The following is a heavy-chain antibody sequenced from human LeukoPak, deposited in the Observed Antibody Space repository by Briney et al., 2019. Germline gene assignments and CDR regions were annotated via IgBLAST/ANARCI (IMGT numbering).Heavy chain of an antibody. CDR3: ARSIAARRVHPYYYYMDV. Sequence: SVKVSCKASGGTFSSYAISWVRQAPGQGLEWMGGIIPIFGTANYAQKFQGRVTITTDESTSTAYMELSSLRSEDTAVYYCARSIAARRVHPYYYYMDVWGKGTTVTVSS. CDR2: IIPIFGTA. J-gene: IGHJ6*03. V-gene: IGHV1-69*05. D-gene: IGHD6-6*01. CDR1: GGTFSSYA.